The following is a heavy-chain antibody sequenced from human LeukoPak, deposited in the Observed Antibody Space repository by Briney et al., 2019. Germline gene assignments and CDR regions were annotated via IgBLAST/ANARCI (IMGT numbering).Heavy chain of an antibody. CDR2: ILNSSYI. Sequence: GGSLRLSCAASGFPFSSYALAWVRQAPGKGLEWVSSILNSSYIYYADSVKGRFTISRDNTQNSLFLQMNSLTADDTAVYYCARDRGYSGYAHGYWGQGTLVTVSS. J-gene: IGHJ4*02. D-gene: IGHD5-12*01. V-gene: IGHV3-21*01. CDR3: ARDRGYSGYAHGY. CDR1: GFPFSSYA.